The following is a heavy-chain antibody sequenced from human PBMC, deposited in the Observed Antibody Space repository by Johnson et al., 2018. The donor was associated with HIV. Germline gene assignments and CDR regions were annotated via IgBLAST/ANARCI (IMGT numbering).Heavy chain of an antibody. CDR3: ARGQGGAIPHDAFDI. CDR1: GFTFSSYW. D-gene: IGHD3-16*01. CDR2: IKSKTDGGTT. Sequence: VQLVESGGGLVQPGGSLRLSCAASGFTFSSYWMSWVRQAPGKGLEWVGRIKSKTDGGTTDYAAPVKGRFTISRDNAKNSLYLQINGLRAEDMAVYYCARGQGGAIPHDAFDIWGQGTMVTVSS. J-gene: IGHJ3*02. V-gene: IGHV3-15*01.